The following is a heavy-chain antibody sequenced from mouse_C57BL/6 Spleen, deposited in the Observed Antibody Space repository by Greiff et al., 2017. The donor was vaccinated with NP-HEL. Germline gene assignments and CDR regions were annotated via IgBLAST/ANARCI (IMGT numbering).Heavy chain of an antibody. V-gene: IGHV5-16*01. CDR1: GFTFSDYY. Sequence: EVKLMESEGGLVQPGSSMKLSCTASGFTFSDYYMAWVRQVPEKGLEWVANINYDGSSTYYLDSLKSRFIISRDNAKNILYLQMSSLKSEDTATYYCARERVGTRYFDYWGQGTTLTVSS. CDR2: INYDGSST. J-gene: IGHJ2*01. D-gene: IGHD4-1*01. CDR3: ARERVGTRYFDY.